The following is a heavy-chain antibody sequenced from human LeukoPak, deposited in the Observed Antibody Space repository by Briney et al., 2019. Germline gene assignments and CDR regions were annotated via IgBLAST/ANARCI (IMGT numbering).Heavy chain of an antibody. D-gene: IGHD3-22*01. V-gene: IGHV1-2*02. Sequence: GASVKVSCKASGYTFTGYYMHWVRQAPGQGLEWMGWINPNSGGTNYAQKFQGRVTMTRDTSISTAYMELSRLRSDDTAVYYCARDNSYDYDSSGYCGYWGQGTLVTVSS. CDR3: ARDNSYDYDSSGYCGY. CDR2: INPNSGGT. CDR1: GYTFTGYY. J-gene: IGHJ4*02.